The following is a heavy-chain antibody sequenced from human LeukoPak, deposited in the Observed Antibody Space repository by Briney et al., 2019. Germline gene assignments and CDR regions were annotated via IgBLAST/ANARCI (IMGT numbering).Heavy chain of an antibody. CDR1: GYTFSGYA. D-gene: IGHD3-10*01. CDR2: IIPIFGTA. J-gene: IGHJ4*02. CDR3: ARENKELLWFGDYDY. Sequence: SVKVSCKASGYTFSGYAISWVRQAPGQGLEWMGGIIPIFGTANYAQKFQGRVTITADESTSTAYMELSSLRSEDTAVYYCARENKELLWFGDYDYWGQGTLVTVSS. V-gene: IGHV1-69*13.